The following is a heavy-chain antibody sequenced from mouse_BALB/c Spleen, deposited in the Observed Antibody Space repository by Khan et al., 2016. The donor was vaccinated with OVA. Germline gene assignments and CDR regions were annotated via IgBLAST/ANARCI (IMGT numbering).Heavy chain of an antibody. J-gene: IGHJ3*01. CDR2: FDPENGYS. D-gene: IGHD1-1*01. Sequence: EVQLQQSGAELVKPGASVKLSCTTSGFNIKDTYIHWVKQRPDQGLVWIGRFDPENGYSTFDPRLRGKATLTTDKQSNTAYLQLSSLTSGVTAVYYSARITYCDGSYWGQGTLVTVSS. CDR3: ARITYCDGSY. V-gene: IGHV14-3*02. CDR1: GFNIKDTY.